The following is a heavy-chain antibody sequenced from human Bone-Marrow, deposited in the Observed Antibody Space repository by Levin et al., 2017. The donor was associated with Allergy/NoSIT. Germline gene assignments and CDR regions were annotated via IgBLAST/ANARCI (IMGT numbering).Heavy chain of an antibody. J-gene: IGHJ6*02. CDR3: ARVRGSDVSTANYYYYGMDV. CDR2: TRSRGSTV. D-gene: IGHD3-10*01. V-gene: IGHV3-11*01. Sequence: KAGGSLRLSCAASGFTFPDYYMGWVRQAPGKGLEWISYTRSRGSTVYYADSVKGRFTVSRDNAENTLYVQMDSLRAEDTAVYYCARVRGSDVSTANYYYYGMDVWGQGTTVVVSS. CDR1: GFTFPDYY.